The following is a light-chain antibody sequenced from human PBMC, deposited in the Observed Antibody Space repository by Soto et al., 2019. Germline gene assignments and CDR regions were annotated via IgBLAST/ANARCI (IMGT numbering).Light chain of an antibody. J-gene: IGKJ1*01. V-gene: IGKV1-39*01. CDR3: QQYNNWPPPLA. CDR1: QSISFY. CDR2: AAS. Sequence: DIQMTQSPSSLSASVGDRVTITCRASQSISFYLNWYQQKPGKAPKVLIYAASSLQSGVPSRFSGSGSGTEFTLTISSLQSEDFAVYYCQQYNNWPPPLAFGQGTKVEIK.